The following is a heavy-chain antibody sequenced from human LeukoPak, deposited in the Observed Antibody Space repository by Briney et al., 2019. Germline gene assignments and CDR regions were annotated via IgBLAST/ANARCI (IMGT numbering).Heavy chain of an antibody. D-gene: IGHD3-22*01. CDR2: ISSSGSSI. Sequence: GGSLRLSCAVSGFTFSSYEMNWVRQTPGKGLEWVSYISSSGSSIYYADSVKGRFTISRDNAKNSLCLQMNSLRAEDTVVYYCARQYYYDTSGYDAFDIWGQGTMVTVSS. CDR3: ARQYYYDTSGYDAFDI. V-gene: IGHV3-48*03. J-gene: IGHJ3*02. CDR1: GFTFSSYE.